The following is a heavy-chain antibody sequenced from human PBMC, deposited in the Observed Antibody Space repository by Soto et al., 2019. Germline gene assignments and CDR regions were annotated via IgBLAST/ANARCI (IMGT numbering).Heavy chain of an antibody. J-gene: IGHJ5*02. D-gene: IGHD1-7*01. Sequence: ASVKVSCKASGYSFTTYDINWVRQATGQGLEWMGWINPNNGNTGYAQKFQGRVTLTRTTSISTVYMEMSSLRSDDTAVYHCARTSSGTREGFDPWGQGTLVTVSS. CDR3: ARTSSGTREGFDP. V-gene: IGHV1-8*01. CDR2: INPNNGNT. CDR1: GYSFTTYD.